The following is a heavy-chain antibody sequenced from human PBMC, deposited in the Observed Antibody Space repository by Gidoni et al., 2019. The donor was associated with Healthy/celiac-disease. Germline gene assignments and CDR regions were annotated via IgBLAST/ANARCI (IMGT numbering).Heavy chain of an antibody. CDR3: ARSYSSGWYDAFDI. Sequence: QVQLVESGGGGVWPGRSWTPSCSAFGFTFSSYGMHWVGQAPGNGLGWVAVIWYDGSNNYYADSVKGRFTISRENSKNTLYLQMNSLRAEDTAVYYCARSYSSGWYDAFDIWGQGTMVTVFS. CDR2: IWYDGSNN. V-gene: IGHV3-33*01. D-gene: IGHD6-19*01. J-gene: IGHJ3*02. CDR1: GFTFSSYG.